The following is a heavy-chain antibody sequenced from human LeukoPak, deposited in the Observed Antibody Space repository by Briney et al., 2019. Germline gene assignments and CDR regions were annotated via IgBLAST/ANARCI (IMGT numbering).Heavy chain of an antibody. CDR1: GGSISSYY. D-gene: IGHD3-22*01. Sequence: SETLSLTCTVSGGSISSYYWSWIRQPPGKGLEWIGYIYYSGSTNYNPSLKSRVTISVDTSKNQFSLKLSSVTAADTAVYYCARRGFQDDTLDWGQGTLVTVSS. V-gene: IGHV4-59*08. CDR3: ARRGFQDDTLD. CDR2: IYYSGST. J-gene: IGHJ4*02.